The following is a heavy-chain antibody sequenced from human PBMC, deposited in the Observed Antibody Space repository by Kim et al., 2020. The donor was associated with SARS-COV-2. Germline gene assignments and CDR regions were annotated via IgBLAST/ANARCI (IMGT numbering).Heavy chain of an antibody. D-gene: IGHD3-10*01. CDR3: ARAPAMVRGVEYFQH. CDR1: GYTFTSYG. Sequence: ASVKVSCKASGYTFTSYGISWVRQAPGQGLEWMGWISAYNGNTNYAQKLQGRVTMTTDTSTSTAYMELRSLRSDDTAVYYCARAPAMVRGVEYFQHWGQGTLVTVSS. V-gene: IGHV1-18*04. CDR2: ISAYNGNT. J-gene: IGHJ1*01.